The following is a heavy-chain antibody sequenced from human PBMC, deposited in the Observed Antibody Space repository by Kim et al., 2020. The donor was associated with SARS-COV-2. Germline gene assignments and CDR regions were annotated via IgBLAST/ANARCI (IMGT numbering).Heavy chain of an antibody. CDR1: GGSISSSSYY. V-gene: IGHV4-39*01. Sequence: SETLSLTCTVSGGSISSSSYYWGWIRQPPGKGLEWIGSIYYSGSTYYNPSLKSRVTISVDTSKNQFSLKLSSVTAADTAVYYCARHPFLGYCSSTSCLMRGWFDPWGQGTLVTVSS. CDR2: IYYSGST. J-gene: IGHJ5*02. D-gene: IGHD2-2*01. CDR3: ARHPFLGYCSSTSCLMRGWFDP.